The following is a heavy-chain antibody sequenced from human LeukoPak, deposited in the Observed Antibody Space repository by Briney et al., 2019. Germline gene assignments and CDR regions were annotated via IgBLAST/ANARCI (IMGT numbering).Heavy chain of an antibody. V-gene: IGHV3-7*01. CDR3: ARKGLLDGTYTFDY. D-gene: IGHD1-26*01. Sequence: PGGSLRLSCAASGFTFSSYWMSWVRQAPGKGLEWVANIKQDGSEKYYVDSVKGRFTISRDNAKNSLYLQMNSLRAEDTAVYYCARKGLLDGTYTFDYWGQGTLVTVSS. CDR2: IKQDGSEK. CDR1: GFTFSSYW. J-gene: IGHJ4*02.